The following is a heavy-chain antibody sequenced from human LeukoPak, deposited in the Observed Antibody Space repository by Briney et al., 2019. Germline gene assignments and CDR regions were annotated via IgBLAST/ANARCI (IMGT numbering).Heavy chain of an antibody. J-gene: IGHJ4*02. CDR3: ATDRGWRTSGYYLYYFEY. Sequence: GGSLRLSCAASGFIFTNYFMSWVRQAPGKGLEWVASIKHDGSEKYYVDSVRDRFTISRDNTMNSLYLQMSSLRAEDTAVYYCATDRGWRTSGYYLYYFEYWGQGTLVTYSS. CDR2: IKHDGSEK. V-gene: IGHV3-7*01. D-gene: IGHD3-3*01. CDR1: GFIFTNYF.